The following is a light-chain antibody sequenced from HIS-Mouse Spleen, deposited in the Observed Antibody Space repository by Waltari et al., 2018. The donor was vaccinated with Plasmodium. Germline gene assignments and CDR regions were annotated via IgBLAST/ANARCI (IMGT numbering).Light chain of an antibody. V-gene: IGKV1-33*01. CDR3: QQYDNLPLT. Sequence: DIQMTQSPSSLSASVGDRVTITCQASQDISNYLTWYQQKPGKAPKLLIYAASNLETWVPSRCSGSGSGTDFTFTISSLQPEDIATYYCQQYDNLPLTFGGGTKVEIK. CDR2: AAS. CDR1: QDISNY. J-gene: IGKJ4*01.